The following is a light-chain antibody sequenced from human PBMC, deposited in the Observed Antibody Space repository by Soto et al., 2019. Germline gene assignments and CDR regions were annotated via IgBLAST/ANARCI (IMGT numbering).Light chain of an antibody. J-gene: IGLJ2*01. CDR2: DVS. V-gene: IGLV2-11*01. CDR1: SSDVGGYNY. Sequence: QSALTQPRSVSGSPGQSVTISCTGTSSDVGGYNYVSWYQQHPGKAPKLMIYDVSKRPSGVPDRYSGSKSGNTASLTISGLWAEDEADYYCCSYAGSYAHVLFGGGTKVTVL. CDR3: CSYAGSYAHVL.